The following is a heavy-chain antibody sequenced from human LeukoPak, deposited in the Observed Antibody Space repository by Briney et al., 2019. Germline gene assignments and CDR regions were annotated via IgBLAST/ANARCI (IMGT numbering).Heavy chain of an antibody. CDR3: ARHYDY. Sequence: PGGSLRLSCAASGFTFSSYAMNWVRQAPGKGLEWVSSIRFDSSDIYYADSVRGRFTVSRDNAKNALYLQMNSLRGEDTAVYYCARHYDYWGQGTLVIVSS. CDR2: IRFDSSDI. J-gene: IGHJ4*02. V-gene: IGHV3-21*06. CDR1: GFTFSSYA.